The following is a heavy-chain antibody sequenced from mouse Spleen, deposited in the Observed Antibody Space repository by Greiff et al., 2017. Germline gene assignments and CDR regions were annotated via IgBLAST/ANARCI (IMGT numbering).Heavy chain of an antibody. V-gene: IGHV5-17*01. D-gene: IGHD1-1*01. Sequence: EVNLVESGGGLVKPGGSLKLSCAASGFTFSDYGMHWVRQAPEKGLEWVAYISSGSSTIYYADTVKGRFTISRDNAKNTLFLQMTSLRSEDTAMYYCARGLYGSSPAWFAYWGQGTLVTVSA. CDR3: ARGLYGSSPAWFAY. CDR1: GFTFSDYG. J-gene: IGHJ3*01. CDR2: ISSGSSTI.